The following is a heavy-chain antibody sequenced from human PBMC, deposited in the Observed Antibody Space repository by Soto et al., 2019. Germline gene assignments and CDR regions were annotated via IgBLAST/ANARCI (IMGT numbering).Heavy chain of an antibody. Sequence: PSETLSLTCAVSGGSISSGGYSWSWIRQPPGKGLEWIGYIYHSGSTYYNPSLKSRVTISVDRSKNQISLKLSSVTAADTAVYXCARGMTTVTXFDYWGQGTLVTVSS. D-gene: IGHD4-17*01. J-gene: IGHJ4*02. CDR3: ARGMTTVTXFDY. CDR1: GGSISSGGYS. V-gene: IGHV4-30-2*01. CDR2: IYHSGST.